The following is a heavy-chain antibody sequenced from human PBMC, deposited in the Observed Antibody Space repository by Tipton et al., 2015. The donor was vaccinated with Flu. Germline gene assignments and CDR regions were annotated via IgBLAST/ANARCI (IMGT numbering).Heavy chain of an antibody. V-gene: IGHV4-39*01. CDR2: IYPSGTT. J-gene: IGHJ4*02. D-gene: IGHD3-10*02. CDR1: SGSIGSTNYF. Sequence: TLSLTCTVSSGSIGSTNYFCAWIRQPPGKRLELIGSIYPSGTTYYNPSLKSRVTIPADTSKSQFSLMLRSVTAADTAVYYCARLSYYDVDLKNFYFDYWGQGALVTVSS. CDR3: ARLSYYDVDLKNFYFDY.